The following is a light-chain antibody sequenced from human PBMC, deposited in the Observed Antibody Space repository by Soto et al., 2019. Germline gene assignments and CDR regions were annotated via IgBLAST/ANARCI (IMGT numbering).Light chain of an antibody. CDR3: QVWDSSSDHREV. J-gene: IGLJ1*01. Sequence: SYELTQPTSVSVAPGKTARIPCGGNNTGSKSVHWYQQKPGQAPVLVIYYDSDRPSGIPERFSGSNSGNTATLTISRVEAGDEADYYCQVWDSSSDHREVFGAGTKLTVL. CDR1: NTGSKS. V-gene: IGLV3-21*04. CDR2: YDS.